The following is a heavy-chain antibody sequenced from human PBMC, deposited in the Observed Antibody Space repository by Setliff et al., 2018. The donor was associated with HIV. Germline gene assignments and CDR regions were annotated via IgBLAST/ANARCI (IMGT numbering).Heavy chain of an antibody. CDR2: MSKRGTY. CDR3: ARDAVEASIPGGWFDS. Sequence: SETLSLTCTVSGGSVSSGAYFWSWIRQHPGKGLEWMGYMSKRGTYIINPSLESRMTMSVDTSKNKLYLRLKSVTAADTAVYFCARDAVEASIPGGWFDSWGPGTLVTVSS. V-gene: IGHV4-31*03. J-gene: IGHJ5*01. CDR1: GGSVSSGAYF. D-gene: IGHD2-21*01.